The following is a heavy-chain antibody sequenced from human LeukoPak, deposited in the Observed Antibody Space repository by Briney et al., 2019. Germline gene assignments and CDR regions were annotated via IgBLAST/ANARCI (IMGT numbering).Heavy chain of an antibody. D-gene: IGHD3-3*01. CDR2: INPNSGGT. Sequence: APVKVSCKASGGTFSSYAISWVRQAPGQGLEWMGWINPNSGGTNYAQKFQGRVTMTRDTSISTAYMELSRLRSDDTAVYYCARVLYDFWSGYYDPSPRYGMDVWGQGTTVTVSS. V-gene: IGHV1-2*02. CDR1: GGTFSSYA. CDR3: ARVLYDFWSGYYDPSPRYGMDV. J-gene: IGHJ6*02.